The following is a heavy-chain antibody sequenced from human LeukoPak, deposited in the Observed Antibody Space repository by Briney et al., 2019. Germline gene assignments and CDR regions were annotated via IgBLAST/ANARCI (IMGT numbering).Heavy chain of an antibody. CDR2: ISGSGGST. D-gene: IGHD3-22*01. V-gene: IGHV3-23*01. Sequence: GGSLRLSCAASGFTFSSYDMSWLRQAPGKGLEWVSAISGSGGSTYYADSVKGRFTISRDNSKNTLYLQMNSLRAEDTAVYYCAKGARITMIVVVITPFDYWGQGTLVTVSS. CDR3: AKGARITMIVVVITPFDY. J-gene: IGHJ4*02. CDR1: GFTFSSYD.